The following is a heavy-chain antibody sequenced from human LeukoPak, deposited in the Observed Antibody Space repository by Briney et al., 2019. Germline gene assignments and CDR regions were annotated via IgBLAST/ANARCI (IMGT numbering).Heavy chain of an antibody. J-gene: IGHJ4*02. D-gene: IGHD3-10*01. CDR1: GFSFDEYA. CDR2: ISWNRGSI. CDR3: ARVFSGSYYNSFDF. V-gene: IGHV3-9*01. Sequence: GGSLRLSCAASGFSFDEYAMHWVRQAPGKGLEWGAGISWNRGSIGYADSVKGRFTITRDNAKKSLYLEMNSLRVEDTALYYCARVFSGSYYNSFDFWGQGTLVTVSS.